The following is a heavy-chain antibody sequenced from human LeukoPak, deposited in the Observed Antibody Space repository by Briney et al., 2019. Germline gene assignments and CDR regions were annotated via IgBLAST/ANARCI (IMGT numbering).Heavy chain of an antibody. D-gene: IGHD2-2*01. CDR1: GGSFSGFY. Sequence: SETLSLTCDVYGGSFSGFYWNWIRQPPGKGLEWIGEIDHSGSTNYNPSLKSRVTISVDRANNQFSLKLSSVTAADTAVYYCARGPDIVVVPAPNWFDPWGQGTLVTVSS. CDR2: IDHSGST. CDR3: ARGPDIVVVPAPNWFDP. V-gene: IGHV4-34*01. J-gene: IGHJ5*02.